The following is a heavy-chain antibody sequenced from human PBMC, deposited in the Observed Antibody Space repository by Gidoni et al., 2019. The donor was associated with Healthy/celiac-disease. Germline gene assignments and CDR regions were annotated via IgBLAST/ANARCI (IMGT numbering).Heavy chain of an antibody. J-gene: IGHJ2*01. CDR1: GYTVTSYG. V-gene: IGHV1-18*01. CDR3: ARGDYVWGSYRSYWYFDL. D-gene: IGHD3-16*02. Sequence: QVQLVQSGAEGKKPGASVKVSCKASGYTVTSYGISWVRQAPGQGLEWMGWVSAYHGNTNYAQKLQGRVTMTTDPSTSTAYMELRSLRSDDTAVYYCARGDYVWGSYRSYWYFDLWGRGTLVTVSS. CDR2: VSAYHGNT.